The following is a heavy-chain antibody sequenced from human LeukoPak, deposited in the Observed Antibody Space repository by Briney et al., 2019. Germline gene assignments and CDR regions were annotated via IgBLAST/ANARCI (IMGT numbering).Heavy chain of an antibody. CDR2: IKHDGSEK. CDR3: ARNAHFDL. CDR1: GVTFSQAW. V-gene: IGHV3-7*01. D-gene: IGHD2-2*01. Sequence: PGGSLRLSCAASGVTFSQAWMSWVRQAPGKGLEWVAFIKHDGSEKYYVDSVKGRFTISRDNAQRSLYLQMNTLRGEDTAVYFCARNAHFDLWRQGTLVTVPS. J-gene: IGHJ4*02.